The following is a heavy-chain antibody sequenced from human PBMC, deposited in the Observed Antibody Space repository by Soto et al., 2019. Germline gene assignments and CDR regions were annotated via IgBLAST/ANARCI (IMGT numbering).Heavy chain of an antibody. CDR1: GGSISSGGYS. J-gene: IGHJ1*01. CDR3: AIVPTP. Sequence: QLQLQESGSGLVKPSQTLSLTCAVSGGSISSGGYSWSWIRQPPGKGLEWIGYIYHSGRTFYNPSLKSRVTTSLDRSKHHFSLKLSFVSADDTAVYFCAIVPTPWGQGTMGTVSA. CDR2: IYHSGRT. V-gene: IGHV4-30-2*01.